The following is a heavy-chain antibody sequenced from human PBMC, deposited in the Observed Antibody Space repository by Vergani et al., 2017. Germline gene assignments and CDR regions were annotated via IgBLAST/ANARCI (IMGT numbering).Heavy chain of an antibody. D-gene: IGHD5-24*01. J-gene: IGHJ4*02. V-gene: IGHV4-59*01. CDR3: ARYGYKDY. Sequence: QVQLQESGPGLVKPSETLSLTCTVSGGSISSYYWSWIRQPPGKGLEWIGYIYYSGSTNYNPSLKSRVTISVDTAKNQFSLKLSSVTAADTAVYYCARYGYKDYWGQGTLVTVSS. CDR2: IYYSGST. CDR1: GGSISSYY.